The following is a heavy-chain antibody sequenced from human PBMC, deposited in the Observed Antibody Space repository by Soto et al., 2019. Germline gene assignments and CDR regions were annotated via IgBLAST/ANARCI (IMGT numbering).Heavy chain of an antibody. CDR1: GYTFTGYY. V-gene: IGHV1-2*02. Sequence: ASVRVSCKACGYTFTGYYMHWVRQAPGQGLEWMGWINPNSGGTNYAQKFQGRVTMTRDTSISTAYMELSRLRSDDTAVYYCAREVDYDILTAPDRFQPWGQGTLVTVSS. CDR3: AREVDYDILTAPDRFQP. CDR2: INPNSGGT. J-gene: IGHJ5*02. D-gene: IGHD3-9*01.